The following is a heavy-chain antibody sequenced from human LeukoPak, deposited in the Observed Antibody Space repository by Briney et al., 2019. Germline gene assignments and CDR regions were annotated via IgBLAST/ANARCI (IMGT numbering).Heavy chain of an antibody. CDR2: MSHDGSNK. Sequence: GRSLRLSCAASGFTFSSYAMHWVRQAPGKGLEWVAVMSHDGSNKYYGDSVRGRFTISRDNSKNTLYLQMNSLRAEDTAVYYCAKLDSSGWSRPFDYWGQGTLVTVSS. V-gene: IGHV3-30*18. CDR1: GFTFSSYA. D-gene: IGHD6-19*01. CDR3: AKLDSSGWSRPFDY. J-gene: IGHJ4*02.